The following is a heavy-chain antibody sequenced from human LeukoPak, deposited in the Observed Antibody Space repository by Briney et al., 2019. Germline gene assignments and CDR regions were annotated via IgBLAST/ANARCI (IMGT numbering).Heavy chain of an antibody. Sequence: PGGSLRLSCAASGFTFSSHGMHWVRQAPGKGLEWVAVIWYDGSNKEYADFVKGRFTISRDNSKNTVYLQMNSLRAEDTAVYYCARDISARRMDVWGKGTAVTVSS. D-gene: IGHD6-25*01. J-gene: IGHJ6*04. CDR2: IWYDGSNK. CDR1: GFTFSSHG. V-gene: IGHV3-33*01. CDR3: ARDISARRMDV.